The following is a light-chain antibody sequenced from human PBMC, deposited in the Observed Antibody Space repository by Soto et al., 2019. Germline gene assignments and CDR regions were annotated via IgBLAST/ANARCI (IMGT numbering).Light chain of an antibody. CDR3: QHADSFPLIT. CDR1: EDISTW. V-gene: IGKV1-12*01. Sequence: VGDRAALTCRSSEDISTWLAWYQQKPGKAPKLLIYAASSLQSGVPSRFSGSGSGTDFTLTISSLQPEDFATYYCQHADSFPLITFGQGTRLEI. CDR2: AAS. J-gene: IGKJ5*01.